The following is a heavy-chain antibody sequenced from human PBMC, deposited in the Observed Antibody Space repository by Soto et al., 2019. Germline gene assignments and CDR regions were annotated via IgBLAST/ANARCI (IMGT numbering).Heavy chain of an antibody. V-gene: IGHV3-30*18. CDR3: SKEPLFSSGPCDYYYYCMDV. CDR1: GFTFSSYG. CDR2: ISYDGSNK. J-gene: IGHJ6*03. D-gene: IGHD6-19*01. Sequence: GALRLSCAASGFTFSSYGMHWVRQAPGKGLEWVAVISYDGSNKYYADSVKGRFTISRDNSKNTLYLQMNSLRAEDTAVYYCSKEPLFSSGPCDYYYYCMDVWGKGTTVTVSS.